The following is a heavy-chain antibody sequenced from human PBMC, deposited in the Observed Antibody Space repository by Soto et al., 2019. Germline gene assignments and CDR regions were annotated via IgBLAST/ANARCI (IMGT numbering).Heavy chain of an antibody. Sequence: ASVKVSCKASGYTFTSYYMHWVRQAPGQGLEWMGIINPSGGSTSYAQKFQGRVTMTRDTSTSTVYKEMSSQRSEDTAVYYCARGSYDSSGYYSIISYYYYYGMDVWGQGTTVTVSS. D-gene: IGHD3-22*01. J-gene: IGHJ6*02. CDR3: ARGSYDSSGYYSIISYYYYYGMDV. CDR2: INPSGGST. V-gene: IGHV1-46*01. CDR1: GYTFTSYY.